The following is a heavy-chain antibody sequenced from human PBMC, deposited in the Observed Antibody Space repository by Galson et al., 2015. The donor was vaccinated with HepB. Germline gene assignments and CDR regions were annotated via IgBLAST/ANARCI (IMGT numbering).Heavy chain of an antibody. CDR2: FDPEDGET. CDR3: ARDRDDFWSGHRGGFDY. J-gene: IGHJ4*02. V-gene: IGHV1-24*01. Sequence: SVKVSCKVAGYSLTELSMHWVRQAPGKGLEWMGGFDPEDGETIYAQKLQGRITLTEDTSTDTAYMELSSLRSEDTAVYYCARDRDDFWSGHRGGFDYWGQGTLVIVSA. CDR1: GYSLTELS. D-gene: IGHD3-3*01.